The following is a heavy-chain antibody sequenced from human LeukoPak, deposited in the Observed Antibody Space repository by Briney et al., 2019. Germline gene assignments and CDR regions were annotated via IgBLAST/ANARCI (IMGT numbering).Heavy chain of an antibody. V-gene: IGHV3-43*02. CDR2: IGGVGGST. CDR1: GFTFDDYV. J-gene: IGHJ4*02. CDR3: AKDSGSYHFDY. D-gene: IGHD1-26*01. Sequence: GESLRLSCAASGFTFDDYVMHWVRQAPGKGLEWVSLIGGVGGSTYYVDSVKGRFTISRDNTKNTLYLQMNSLRTEDTALYYCAKDSGSYHFDYWGQGTLVTVSS.